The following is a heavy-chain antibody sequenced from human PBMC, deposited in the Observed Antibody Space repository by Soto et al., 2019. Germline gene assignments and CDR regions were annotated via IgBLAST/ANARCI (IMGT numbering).Heavy chain of an antibody. V-gene: IGHV1-69*04. CDR1: GGTFSSYT. J-gene: IGHJ5*02. CDR3: ARDPPPYKDIVVVPAAIPWFDP. Sequence: ASVKVSCKASGGTFSSYTISWVRQAPGQGLEWMGRIIPILGIANYAQKFQGRVTITADKSTSTAYMELSSLRSEDTAVYYCARDPPPYKDIVVVPAAIPWFDPWGQGTLVTVSS. D-gene: IGHD2-2*01. CDR2: IIPILGIA.